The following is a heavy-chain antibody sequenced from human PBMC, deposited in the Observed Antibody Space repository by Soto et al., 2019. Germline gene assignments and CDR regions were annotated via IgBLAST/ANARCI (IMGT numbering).Heavy chain of an antibody. J-gene: IGHJ4*02. D-gene: IGHD6-6*01. CDR3: ARGSSIAARRGRLGGVDY. Sequence: EVQLVESGGGLVQPGGSLRLSCAASGFTFSSYSMNWDRQAPGKGLEWVSYISSSSSTIYYADSVKGRFTISRDNAKNSLYLQMNSLRDEDTAVYYCARGSSIAARRGRLGGVDYWGQGTLVTVSS. CDR2: ISSSSSTI. CDR1: GFTFSSYS. V-gene: IGHV3-48*02.